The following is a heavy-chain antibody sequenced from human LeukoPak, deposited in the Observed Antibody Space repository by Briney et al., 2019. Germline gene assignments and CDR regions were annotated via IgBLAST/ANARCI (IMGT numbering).Heavy chain of an antibody. D-gene: IGHD2-8*02. V-gene: IGHV3-33*01. CDR1: GFTFSSYG. J-gene: IGHJ4*02. Sequence: GGSLRLSCAASGFTFSSYGMHWFRQAPGKGLEWVAVIWYDGSKKYYADSVKGRFTISRDNSKNTLYLQMDSLRAEHTAVYYCARYNTGSVDYWGQGTLVTVSS. CDR2: IWYDGSKK. CDR3: ARYNTGSVDY.